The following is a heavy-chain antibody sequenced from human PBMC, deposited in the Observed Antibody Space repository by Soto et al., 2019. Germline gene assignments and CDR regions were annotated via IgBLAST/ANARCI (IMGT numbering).Heavy chain of an antibody. Sequence: ASVKVSCKASGSIFTGYCMHWVRQAPGQGLEWMGWINPNSGGTNYAQKFQGRVTMTRDTSISTAYMELSRLRSDDTAVYYCARDYSSSWYRWFNPWGQGTLVTVSS. CDR1: GSIFTGYC. CDR3: ARDYSSSWYRWFNP. V-gene: IGHV1-2*02. J-gene: IGHJ5*02. D-gene: IGHD6-13*01. CDR2: INPNSGGT.